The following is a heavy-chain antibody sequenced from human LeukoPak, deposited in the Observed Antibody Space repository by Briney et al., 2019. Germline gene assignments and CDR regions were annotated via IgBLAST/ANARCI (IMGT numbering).Heavy chain of an antibody. CDR3: AKSREEIRGLDAFDF. V-gene: IGHV4-31*03. J-gene: IGHJ3*01. Sequence: SETLSLTCSVSGGSISSDDYCWNWIRQHPGKGLEWIGYIYYSGSTYYNPSLKSRVALSVDTSKNQFSLKLSSLTAADTAVYYCAKSREEIRGLDAFDFWGQGTMVTVSS. CDR1: GGSISSDDYC. D-gene: IGHD5-24*01. CDR2: IYYSGST.